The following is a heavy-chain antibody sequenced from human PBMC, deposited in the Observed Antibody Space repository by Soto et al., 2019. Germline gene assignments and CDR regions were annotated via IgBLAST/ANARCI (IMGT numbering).Heavy chain of an antibody. Sequence: GASVKVSCKASGYTFTSYYMHWVRQAPGQGLEWMGWINPNSGGTNYAQKFQGWVTMTRDTSISTAYMELRRLRSDDTAVYYCARDRSYGDYYYYGMDVWGQGTTVTVSS. CDR3: ARDRSYGDYYYYGMDV. J-gene: IGHJ6*02. CDR2: INPNSGGT. D-gene: IGHD4-17*01. V-gene: IGHV1-2*04. CDR1: GYTFTSYY.